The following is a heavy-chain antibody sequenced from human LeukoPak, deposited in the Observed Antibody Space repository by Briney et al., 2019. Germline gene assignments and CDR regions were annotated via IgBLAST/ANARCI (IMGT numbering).Heavy chain of an antibody. CDR1: GFTFRSST. Sequence: GGSLRLSCAASGFTFRSSTMNWVRQAPGKGLEWVSSISSSSSYIYYADSMKGRFTISRDNAKNPLYLQMNSLRAEDTAVYYCARDDGYYGSGSYYAIDYWGQGTPVTVSS. J-gene: IGHJ4*02. CDR2: ISSSSSYI. D-gene: IGHD3-10*01. CDR3: ARDDGYYGSGSYYAIDY. V-gene: IGHV3-21*06.